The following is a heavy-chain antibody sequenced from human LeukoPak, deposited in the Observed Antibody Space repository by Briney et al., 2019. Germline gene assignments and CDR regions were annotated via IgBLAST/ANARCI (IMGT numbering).Heavy chain of an antibody. CDR3: AKGGGLWFGELFDY. V-gene: IGHV3-23*01. CDR1: GFTFSSYA. D-gene: IGHD3-10*01. CDR2: ISGSGGST. J-gene: IGHJ4*02. Sequence: GGSLRLSCAASGFTFSSYAMSWVRQAPGKGLEWVSAISGSGGSTYYADPVKGRFTISRDNSKNTLYLQMNSLRAEDTAVYYCAKGGGLWFGELFDYWGQGTLVTVSS.